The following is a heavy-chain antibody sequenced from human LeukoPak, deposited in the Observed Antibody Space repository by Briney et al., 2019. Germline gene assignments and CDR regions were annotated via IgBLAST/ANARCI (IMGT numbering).Heavy chain of an antibody. CDR2: INHSGST. CDR1: GGSFSGYY. J-gene: IGHJ4*02. D-gene: IGHD6-13*01. Sequence: SETLSLTCAAYGGSFSGYYWSWIRQPPGKGLEWIGEINHSGSTNYNPSLKSRVTISVDTSKNQFSLKLSSVTAADTAVYYCARAECSSSCPHDYWGQGTLVTVSS. V-gene: IGHV4-34*01. CDR3: ARAECSSSCPHDY.